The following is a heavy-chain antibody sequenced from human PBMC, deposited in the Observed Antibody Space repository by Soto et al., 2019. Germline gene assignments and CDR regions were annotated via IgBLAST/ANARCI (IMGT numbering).Heavy chain of an antibody. D-gene: IGHD2-2*01. CDR3: ARRNYCSSTSCLDYYYYGMDV. CDR1: GYSFTSYW. Sequence: GESLKISCKGSGYSFTSYWISWVRQMPGKGLEWMGRIDPSDSYTNYSPSFQGHVTISADKSISTAYLQRSSLKASDTAMYYCARRNYCSSTSCLDYYYYGMDVWGQGTTVTVSS. J-gene: IGHJ6*02. V-gene: IGHV5-10-1*01. CDR2: IDPSDSYT.